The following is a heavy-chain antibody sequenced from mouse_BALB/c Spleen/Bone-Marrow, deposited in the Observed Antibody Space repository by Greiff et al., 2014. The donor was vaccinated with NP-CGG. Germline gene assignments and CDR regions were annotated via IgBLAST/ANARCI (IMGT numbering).Heavy chain of an antibody. V-gene: IGHV1-80*01. CDR3: ARGEISVDY. Sequence: QVQLQQSGAELVRPGSSVKISCESSGYVFSTYWINWVKQRPGQGLEWIGQIYPGDGDTDYNGKFKDKATLTADKSSNTAYMQLMSLASEDAAVCSCARGEISVDYWGQGTTLTVSS. CDR2: IYPGDGDT. CDR1: GYVFSTYW. J-gene: IGHJ2*01.